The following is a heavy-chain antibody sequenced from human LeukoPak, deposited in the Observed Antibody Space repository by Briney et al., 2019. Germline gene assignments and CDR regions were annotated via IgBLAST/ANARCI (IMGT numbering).Heavy chain of an antibody. CDR3: ARAGYYYYGMDV. CDR2: INHSGST. CDR1: GGSFSGYY. J-gene: IGHJ6*02. D-gene: IGHD1-14*01. V-gene: IGHV4-34*01. Sequence: SETLSLTCAVYGGSFSGYYWSWIRQPPGKGLEWIGEINHSGSTNYNPSLKSRVTISVDTSKNQFSLKLSSVTAADTAVYYCARAGYYYYGMDVWGQGTTVTVSS.